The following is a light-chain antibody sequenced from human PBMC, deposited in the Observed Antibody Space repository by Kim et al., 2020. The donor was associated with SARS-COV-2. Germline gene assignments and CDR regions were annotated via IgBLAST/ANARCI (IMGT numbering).Light chain of an antibody. CDR2: GAS. Sequence: EIVMTQSPATLSVSPGERATLSCRASQSVSSNLAWYQQKPGQAPRLLIYGASTRATGIPARFSGSGSGTEFTLTISSLQSEDCAVYYCQQYKNWPRTFGQGTKVDIK. CDR3: QQYKNWPRT. J-gene: IGKJ1*01. V-gene: IGKV3-15*01. CDR1: QSVSSN.